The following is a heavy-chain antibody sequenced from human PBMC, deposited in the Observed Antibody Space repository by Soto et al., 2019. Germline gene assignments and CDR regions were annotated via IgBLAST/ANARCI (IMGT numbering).Heavy chain of an antibody. D-gene: IGHD3-10*01. CDR3: ARVSGHGHGSWSYYNVGAFDI. Sequence: QVQLVQSGAEVKKPGSSVKVSCKASGGTFSSYAISWVRQAPGQGLEWMGGIIPIFGTANYAQKFQGRVTITADESTSTAYMEPSSLRSEDTAVYYCARVSGHGHGSWSYYNVGAFDIWGQGTIVTVSS. J-gene: IGHJ3*02. CDR1: GGTFSSYA. CDR2: IIPIFGTA. V-gene: IGHV1-69*01.